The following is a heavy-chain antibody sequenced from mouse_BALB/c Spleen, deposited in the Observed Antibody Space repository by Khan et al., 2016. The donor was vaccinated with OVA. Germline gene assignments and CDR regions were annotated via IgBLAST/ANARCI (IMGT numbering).Heavy chain of an antibody. CDR1: GYTFTNYW. CDR2: IYPGNSDT. D-gene: IGHD2-1*01. Sequence: VQLQQSGTVLARPGASVKMSCKGSGYTFTNYWMHWVKQRPGQGLEWIGVIYPGNSDTNYNQKFKGKAKLTAVTSTSTAYMELNSLTNEDSAVXYSTRNGFGNYESWDYWGQGTTLTVSS. J-gene: IGHJ2*01. V-gene: IGHV1-5*01. CDR3: TRNGFGNYESWDY.